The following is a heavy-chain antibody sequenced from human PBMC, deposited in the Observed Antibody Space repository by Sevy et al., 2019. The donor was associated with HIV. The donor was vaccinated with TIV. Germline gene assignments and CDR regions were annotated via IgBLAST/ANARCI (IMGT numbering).Heavy chain of an antibody. J-gene: IGHJ4*02. Sequence: GGSLRLSCAASGFTFSSYSMNWVRQAPGKGLEWVSSISSSSSYIYYADSVKGRFTISRDNAKNSLYLQMNSLRAEDTAVYYCASDRGVDIVATINYFDYWGQGTLVTVSS. D-gene: IGHD5-12*01. CDR1: GFTFSSYS. CDR2: ISSSSSYI. CDR3: ASDRGVDIVATINYFDY. V-gene: IGHV3-21*01.